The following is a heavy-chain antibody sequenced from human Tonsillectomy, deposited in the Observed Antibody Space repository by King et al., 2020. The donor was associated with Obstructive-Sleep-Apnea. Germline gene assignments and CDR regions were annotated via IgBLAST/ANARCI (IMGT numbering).Heavy chain of an antibody. J-gene: IGHJ4*02. CDR2: IHHGGGT. D-gene: IGHD6-19*01. CDR3: ARATPDFNTGWFNFDY. V-gene: IGHV4-38-2*02. Sequence: VQLQESGPGLVKPSETLSLTCTVSGDSISSSNYWGWIRQPPGKGLEWIGSIHHGGGTYYQPSLKSRVSMPLDTSKNQFSLKLRSVTAADTALYFCARATPDFNTGWFNFDYWGQGVLVTVSS. CDR1: GDSISSSNY.